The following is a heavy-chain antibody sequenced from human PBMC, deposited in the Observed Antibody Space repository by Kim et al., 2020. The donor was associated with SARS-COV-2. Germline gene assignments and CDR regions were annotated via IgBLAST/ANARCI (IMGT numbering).Heavy chain of an antibody. CDR2: INHSGST. CDR1: GGSFSGYY. J-gene: IGHJ4*02. V-gene: IGHV4-34*01. CDR3: ARTRRILYSSGWYFDY. D-gene: IGHD6-19*01. Sequence: SETLSLTCAVSGGSFSGYYWSWIRQPPGKGLEWIGEINHSGSTNYNPSLKSRVTISVDTSKNHFSLKLSSVTAADTAVYYCARTRRILYSSGWYFDYWGQGTLVTVSS.